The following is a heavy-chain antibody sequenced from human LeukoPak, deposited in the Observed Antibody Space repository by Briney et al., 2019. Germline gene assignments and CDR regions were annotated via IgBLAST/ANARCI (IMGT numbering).Heavy chain of an antibody. CDR2: IRDSGNGT. CDR1: GFTFKNYA. D-gene: IGHD3-3*01. Sequence: GGSLRLSCVVSGFTFKNYAMSWVRQAPGKGLECVSSIRDSGNGTDYADSVKGRFTVSRDNSKNTLYLHMNTLSAEGTAVYYCAKWAYYDFWSGHYKSHFDSWGQGTLVPVSP. V-gene: IGHV3-23*01. CDR3: AKWAYYDFWSGHYKSHFDS. J-gene: IGHJ4*02.